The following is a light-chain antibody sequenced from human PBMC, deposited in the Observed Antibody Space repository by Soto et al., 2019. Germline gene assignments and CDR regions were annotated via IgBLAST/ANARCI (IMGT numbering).Light chain of an antibody. CDR2: GAS. V-gene: IGKV3-20*01. Sequence: EIVLTQSPGTLSLSPGERATLSCRASQNVSSRYLAWYQQKSGQAPGLLVYGASFRATGIPDRFSGSGSGTDFTLTINRLEPEDFALYYCQQYGTSPDTFGQGTKLEI. J-gene: IGKJ2*01. CDR3: QQYGTSPDT. CDR1: QNVSSRY.